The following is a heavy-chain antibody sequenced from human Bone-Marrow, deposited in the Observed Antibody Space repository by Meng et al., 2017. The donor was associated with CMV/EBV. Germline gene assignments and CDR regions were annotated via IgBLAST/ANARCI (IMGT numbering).Heavy chain of an antibody. V-gene: IGHV4-38-2*02. D-gene: IGHD6-6*01. CDR2: IYHSGST. Sequence: SETLSLTCTVSGYSISSGYYWGWIRQPPGKGLEWIGSIYHSGSTYYNPSLKSRVTISVDTSKNQSSLKLSSVTAADTAVYYCARGLPGSSTGNWFDPWGQGTLVSVSS. CDR3: ARGLPGSSTGNWFDP. J-gene: IGHJ5*02. CDR1: GYSISSGYY.